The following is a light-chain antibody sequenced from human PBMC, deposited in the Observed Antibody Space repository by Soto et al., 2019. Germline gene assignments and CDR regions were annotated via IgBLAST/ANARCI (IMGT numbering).Light chain of an antibody. CDR1: QSVSID. V-gene: IGKV3-15*01. J-gene: IGKJ2*01. CDR2: AAS. CDR3: QHYNDWVKT. Sequence: EIVMTQSPATLSVSPGERATLSCRASQSVSIDLAWYQQKPGQAPRLLIYAASTRATGIPARFSGSGSGTEFTLTISSLQSEDFALYYCQHYNDWVKTFGQGTKLEIK.